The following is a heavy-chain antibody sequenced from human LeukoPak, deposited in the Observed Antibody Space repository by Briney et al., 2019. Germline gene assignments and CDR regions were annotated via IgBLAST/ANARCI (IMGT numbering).Heavy chain of an antibody. CDR1: GYTFTGHY. CDR2: IAPNSGDP. Sequence: GASVKVSCKASGYTFTGHYIHRVRQAPGQRLEWVGWIAPNSGDPYYAQRFQGRVTMTRDTSITTAYMELSSLSSEDTAVYYCARLGSDNWDLEYWGQGTLVTVSS. D-gene: IGHD1-1*01. J-gene: IGHJ4*02. CDR3: ARLGSDNWDLEY. V-gene: IGHV1-2*02.